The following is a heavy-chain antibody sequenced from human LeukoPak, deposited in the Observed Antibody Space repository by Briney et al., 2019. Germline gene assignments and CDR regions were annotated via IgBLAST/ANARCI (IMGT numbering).Heavy chain of an antibody. V-gene: IGHV4-34*01. CDR3: ARRPRRYYDSSGYYLDY. D-gene: IGHD3-22*01. J-gene: IGHJ4*02. CDR2: INHSGST. Sequence: SETLSLTCAVYGRSFSGYYWSWIRQPPGKGLEWIGEINHSGSTNYNPSLNSRVTISVDTSKNQFSLKLSSVPAADTAVYYCARRPRRYYDSSGYYLDYWGQGTLVTVSS. CDR1: GRSFSGYY.